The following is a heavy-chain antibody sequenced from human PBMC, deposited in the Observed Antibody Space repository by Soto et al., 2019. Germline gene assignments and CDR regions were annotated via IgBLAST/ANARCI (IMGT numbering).Heavy chain of an antibody. CDR2: INPSGGST. J-gene: IGHJ4*02. CDR1: GYTITSYY. Sequence: ASVKVSCKASGYTITSYYMHWVRQAPGQGLEWMGIINPSGGSTSYAQKFQGRVTMTRDTSTSTVYMELSSLRSEDTAVYYCARLTRLDSSGYTFDYWGQGTLVTVSS. V-gene: IGHV1-46*01. CDR3: ARLTRLDSSGYTFDY. D-gene: IGHD3-22*01.